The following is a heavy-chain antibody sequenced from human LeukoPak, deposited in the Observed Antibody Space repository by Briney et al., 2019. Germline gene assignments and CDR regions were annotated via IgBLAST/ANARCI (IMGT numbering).Heavy chain of an antibody. CDR1: GASITNSAYH. CDR3: AREGYDSSGYYDY. CDR2: IYTSGST. D-gene: IGHD3-22*01. J-gene: IGHJ4*02. V-gene: IGHV4-61*02. Sequence: SETLSLTCTVSGASITNSAYHWGWIRQPAGKGLEWIGRIYTSGSTNYNPSLKSRVTISVDTSKNQFSLKLSSVTAADTAVYYCAREGYDSSGYYDYWGQGTLVTVSS.